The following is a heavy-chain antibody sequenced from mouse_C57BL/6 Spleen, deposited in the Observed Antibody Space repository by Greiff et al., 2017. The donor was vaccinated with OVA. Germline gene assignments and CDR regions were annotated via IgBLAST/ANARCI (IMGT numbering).Heavy chain of an antibody. J-gene: IGHJ1*03. CDR2: SRNKANDYTT. Sequence: EVQVVESGGGLVQSGRSLRLSCATSGFTFSDFYMEWVRQAPGKGLEWIAASRNKANDYTTEYSASVKGRFIVSRDTSQSILYLQMNALRAEDTAIYYCARDAREGYFDVWGTGTTVTVSS. CDR1: GFTFSDFY. V-gene: IGHV7-1*01. CDR3: ARDAREGYFDV.